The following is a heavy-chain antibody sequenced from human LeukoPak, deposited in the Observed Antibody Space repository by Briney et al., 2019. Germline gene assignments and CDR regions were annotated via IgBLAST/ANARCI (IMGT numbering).Heavy chain of an antibody. CDR1: GFTFGDYA. J-gene: IGHJ4*02. D-gene: IGHD6-13*01. Sequence: PGRSLRLSCTASGFTFGDYAMSWVRQAPGKGQEWVGFIRSKAYGGTTEYAASVKGRFTISRDDSKSIAYLQMNGLKTEDTAVYYCARARYVAAAGHTFDYWGQGTLVTVSS. CDR2: IRSKAYGGTT. V-gene: IGHV3-49*04. CDR3: ARARYVAAAGHTFDY.